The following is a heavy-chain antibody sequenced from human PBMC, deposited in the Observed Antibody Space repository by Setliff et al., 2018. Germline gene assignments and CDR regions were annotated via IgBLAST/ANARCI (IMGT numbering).Heavy chain of an antibody. CDR2: IYTGGST. J-gene: IGHJ6*03. Sequence: PSETLSLTCSVSGGSISSGSDYWTWLRQPAGKGLEWIGHIYTGGSTKYNPSLKSRVTISVDTSKNQFSLKLSSVTAADTAVYYCARAISGWYSAFYYYMDAWGKGTTVTVSS. CDR1: GGSISSGSDY. D-gene: IGHD6-19*01. V-gene: IGHV4-61*09. CDR3: ARAISGWYSAFYYYMDA.